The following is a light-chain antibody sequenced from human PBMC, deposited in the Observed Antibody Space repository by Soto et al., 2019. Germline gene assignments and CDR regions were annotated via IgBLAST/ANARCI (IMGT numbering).Light chain of an antibody. J-gene: IGKJ1*01. V-gene: IGKV1-5*03. CDR1: QSISSW. Sequence: DIQMTQSPSTLSAFVGARVTIICRASQSISSWLAWYRQKPGKAPKLRIYRASSLESGVPSRFSGSGSGTEFTLTISSLQPDDYATYYCQQYNSFPRTFGQGTKVEIK. CDR3: QQYNSFPRT. CDR2: RAS.